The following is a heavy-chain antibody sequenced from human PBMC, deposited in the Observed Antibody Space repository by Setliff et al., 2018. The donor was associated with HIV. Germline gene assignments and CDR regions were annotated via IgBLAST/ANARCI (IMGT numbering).Heavy chain of an antibody. Sequence: PGGSLRLSCAASGFTFSNSWMNWVRRAPGKGLEWVAIIKQDGSEKYYVDSVKGRFTISRDNAKNSLYLQMNSLRAEDTAVYYCARDGDYYDSSGYEPFDYWGQGTLVTVSS. CDR3: ARDGDYYDSSGYEPFDY. CDR1: GFTFSNSW. D-gene: IGHD3-22*01. J-gene: IGHJ4*02. V-gene: IGHV3-7*01. CDR2: IKQDGSEK.